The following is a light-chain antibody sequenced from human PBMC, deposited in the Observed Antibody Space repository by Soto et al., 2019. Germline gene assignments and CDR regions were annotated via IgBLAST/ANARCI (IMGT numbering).Light chain of an antibody. CDR2: GAT. CDR1: QSVSSRY. CDR3: HQYGRSLST. Sequence: EIVLTQSPATLSSFPGGWATLSCRVSQSVSSRYLAWYQQKPGQAPRLLIYGATSRATGIPDRFSGSGSGTDFTPTISGLEPEDFAVYYCHQYGRSLSTFGQGTKVDIK. V-gene: IGKV3-20*01. J-gene: IGKJ1*01.